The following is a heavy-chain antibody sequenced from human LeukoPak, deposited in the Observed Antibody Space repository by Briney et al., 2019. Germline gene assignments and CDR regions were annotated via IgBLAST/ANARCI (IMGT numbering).Heavy chain of an antibody. V-gene: IGHV4-31*03. J-gene: IGHJ4*02. CDR3: ARDSRSSGWYRIDY. CDR1: GGSISSGGYY. CDR2: IYYSGST. Sequence: PSQTLSLTCTVSGGSISSGGYYWSWIRQHPGKGLEWIGYIYYSGSTNYNPSLKSRVTISVDTSKNQFSLKLSSVTAADTAVYYCARDSRSSGWYRIDYWGQGTLVTVSS. D-gene: IGHD6-19*01.